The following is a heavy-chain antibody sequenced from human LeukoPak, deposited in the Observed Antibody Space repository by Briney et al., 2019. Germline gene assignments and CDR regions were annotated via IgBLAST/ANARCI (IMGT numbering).Heavy chain of an antibody. Sequence: GGSLRLSCAASGFTLSSYWMHWVRQAPGKGLVLVSRINSDGSSTFYAESVKGRCTTSRDNAENTVYLQMNSLRAGDTAVYYCARIPGGSGSQYDYWGQGTLVIVSS. CDR1: GFTLSSYW. J-gene: IGHJ4*02. V-gene: IGHV3-74*01. CDR2: INSDGSST. D-gene: IGHD3-10*01. CDR3: ARIPGGSGSQYDY.